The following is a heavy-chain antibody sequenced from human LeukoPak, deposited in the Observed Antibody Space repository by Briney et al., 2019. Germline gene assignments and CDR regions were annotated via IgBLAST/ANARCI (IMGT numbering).Heavy chain of an antibody. J-gene: IGHJ4*02. CDR1: GGSLSSGPYY. V-gene: IGHV4-31*01. D-gene: IGHD3-22*01. Sequence: PSETLSLTCTVSGGSLSSGPYYWSWIRQPPGKGLEWIGYINYSGTTYYNPSLKSPALISIDTSKNQFSLKLSSVTAADTAVYYCARADDSSGYHYYYYFDYWGQGALITVSS. CDR3: ARADDSSGYHYYYYFDY. CDR2: INYSGTT.